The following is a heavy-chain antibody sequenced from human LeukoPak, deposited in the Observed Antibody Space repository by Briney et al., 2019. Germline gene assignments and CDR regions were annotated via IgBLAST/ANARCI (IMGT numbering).Heavy chain of an antibody. CDR1: GFTFSSYA. J-gene: IGHJ3*02. V-gene: IGHV3-23*01. D-gene: IGHD1-26*01. CDR3: AKDGMHVNAAFDI. CDR2: LTSGGGST. Sequence: GGSLRLSCAASGFTFSSYAMSWVRQAPGKGLEWVSGLTSGGGSTYYADSVKGRFTISRDNSKNTLYLQMNSLRAEDTALYYCAKDGMHVNAAFDIWGLGTMVTVSS.